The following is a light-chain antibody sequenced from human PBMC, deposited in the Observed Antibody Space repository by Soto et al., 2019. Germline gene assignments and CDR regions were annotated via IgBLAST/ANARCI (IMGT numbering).Light chain of an antibody. J-gene: IGLJ1*01. V-gene: IGLV1-40*01. CDR1: SSNIGAGYD. CDR3: QSYDSSLSRFV. CDR2: GND. Sequence: QSVLTQSPSVSGAPGQRVTISCTGNSSNIGAGYDVHWYKQLPGTAPKVLIYGNDNRPLGVPDRFSGSKSGTSGSLVISGLQAEDEADYYCQSYDSSLSRFVFGSGTTLTVL.